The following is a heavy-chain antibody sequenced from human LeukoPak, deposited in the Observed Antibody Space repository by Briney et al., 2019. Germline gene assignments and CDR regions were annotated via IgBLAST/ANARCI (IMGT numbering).Heavy chain of an antibody. D-gene: IGHD1-14*01. CDR2: INEDGGER. J-gene: IGHJ4*02. CDR1: GFTLNRYW. Sequence: GGSLRLSCAASGFTLNRYWMSWVRQAPGKGLEWVANINEDGGERHYVDSVKGRFTISRGNAKNSLYLQMNSLRAEDTAVYYCARGGNLENWGGGTLVTVSS. V-gene: IGHV3-7*01. CDR3: ARGGNLEN.